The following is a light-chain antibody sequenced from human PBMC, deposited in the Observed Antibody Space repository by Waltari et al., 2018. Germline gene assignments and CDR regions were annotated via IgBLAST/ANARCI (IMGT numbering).Light chain of an antibody. J-gene: IGKJ2*01. V-gene: IGKV3-20*01. Sequence: VLTQSPGTLSLSPGETATLSCRASQRLTKYYLAWYQQKPGQAPRLLIYGASSRAAGIPERFSGSGSGTDFTLTISRLEPEDFAMYYCQQYGSSVMYTFGQGTKLETK. CDR2: GAS. CDR1: QRLTKYY. CDR3: QQYGSSVMYT.